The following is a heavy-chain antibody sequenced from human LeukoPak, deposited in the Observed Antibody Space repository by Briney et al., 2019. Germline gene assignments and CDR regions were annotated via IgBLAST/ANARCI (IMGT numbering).Heavy chain of an antibody. CDR2: INEGSSYT. CDR1: GSTFSSYS. CDR3: ARDDAATARASGMDV. Sequence: GGSLRLSCAASGSTFSSYSMNWVRQAPGKGLEWVSYINEGSSYTYYAKSVKGRFTISRDNAKNSLYLQMNSLRGEDTAVYYCARDDAATARASGMDVWGKGTTVTVSS. D-gene: IGHD6-6*01. J-gene: IGHJ6*04. V-gene: IGHV3-21*01.